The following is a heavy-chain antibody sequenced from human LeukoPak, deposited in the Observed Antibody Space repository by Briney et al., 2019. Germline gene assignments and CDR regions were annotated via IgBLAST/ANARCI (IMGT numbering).Heavy chain of an antibody. D-gene: IGHD6-6*01. CDR1: GDSTSSSTYY. J-gene: IGHJ5*02. CDR3: ARDLWAALRFDP. Sequence: SETLSLTCTVSGDSTSSSTYYWDWIRQAPGKGLEWIGNIYDSGTTHYNPSLKSRVTISGDTSKNQFSLKLSSVTAADTAVYYCARDLWAALRFDPWGQGTLVTVSS. V-gene: IGHV4-39*07. CDR2: IYDSGTT.